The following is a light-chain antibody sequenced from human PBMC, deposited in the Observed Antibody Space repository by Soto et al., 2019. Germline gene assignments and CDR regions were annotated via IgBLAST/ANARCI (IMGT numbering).Light chain of an antibody. CDR3: GTWDSSLTTFV. CDR1: SSDIGRNY. J-gene: IGLJ1*01. V-gene: IGLV1-51*02. Sequence: QSVLTQPPSVSAAPGQKVTISCSGSSSDIGRNYVSWYKHLPRTAPKLLIYENYKRPSGIPDRFSGSKSGTSATLGITGLQTGDAADYYCGTWDSSLTTFVFGTGTNVTVL. CDR2: ENY.